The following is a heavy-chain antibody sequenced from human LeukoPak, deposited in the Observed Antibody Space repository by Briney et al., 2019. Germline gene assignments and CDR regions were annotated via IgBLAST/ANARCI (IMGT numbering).Heavy chain of an antibody. CDR2: LSAYNGNT. D-gene: IGHD6-13*01. Sequence: ASGQGSCNASGYTFPIYGISWVRPAPGQGREWMGCLSAYNGNTNYAQKLQGRVTMTTDTSTSRAYMELRSLRSEPTAVYYSATAQPPSSWPYHYYYGLDVWGLGTTVTVSS. J-gene: IGHJ6*02. CDR1: GYTFPIYG. V-gene: IGHV1-18*01. CDR3: ATAQPPSSWPYHYYYGLDV.